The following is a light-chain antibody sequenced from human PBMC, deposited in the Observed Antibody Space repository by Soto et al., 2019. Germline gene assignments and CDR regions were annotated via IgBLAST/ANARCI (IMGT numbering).Light chain of an antibody. Sequence: QSALTQPASVSGSPGQSITISCTGTSSDVGSYNLVSWYQQHPGKAPKLMIYEGSKRPSGVSNRFSGSKSGNTASLTISGLQAEDEADYYCCSYAGSSTXYVXXXGTKLTXL. V-gene: IGLV2-23*01. CDR1: SSDVGSYNL. J-gene: IGLJ1*01. CDR3: CSYAGSSTXYV. CDR2: EGS.